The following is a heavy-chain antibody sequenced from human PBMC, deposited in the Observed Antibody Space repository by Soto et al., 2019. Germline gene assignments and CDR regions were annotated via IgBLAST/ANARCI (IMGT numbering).Heavy chain of an antibody. CDR2: IWNDGIRK. V-gene: IGHV3-33*01. CDR3: ERDHENDANAIDY. J-gene: IGHJ4*02. CDR1: GFTFSKYG. Sequence: PGGSLRLSCAASGFTFSKYGMHWVRQAPGKGLEWVALIWNDGIRKVYVDSVKGRFTISRDNSKNTLDLQMNNLRDEDTAVYYCERDHENDANAIDYWGPGTLVTVSS.